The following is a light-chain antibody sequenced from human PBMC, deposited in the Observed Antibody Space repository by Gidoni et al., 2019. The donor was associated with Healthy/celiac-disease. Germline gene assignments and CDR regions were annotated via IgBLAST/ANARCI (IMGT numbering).Light chain of an antibody. CDR2: AAS. V-gene: IGKV1-27*01. CDR1: QGISNY. J-gene: IGKJ5*01. Sequence: DIQMTQSPSSLSASVGDRVTITCRASQGISNYLAWYQQKPGKVPKLLIYAASTLQSGVPSRFSGSGSGTDFTLTISSLQPEDVATYYCQKYNSALGTFXQXTRLEIK. CDR3: QKYNSALGT.